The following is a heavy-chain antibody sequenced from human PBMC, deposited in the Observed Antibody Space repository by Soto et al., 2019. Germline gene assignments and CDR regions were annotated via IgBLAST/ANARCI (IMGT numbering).Heavy chain of an antibody. CDR1: GGSISSYY. CDR2: VHHSWGS. V-gene: IGHV4-59*08. Sequence: QVQLQESGPGLVKPSETLSLSCTVSGGSISSYYWGWFRQSPGKRMEWIGYVHHSWGSSYNPPLQSRVAISLDTSKSQFSLKVTSVTATDTAVYYCARQGFGPLHGLVDVWGQGTTVTVSS. J-gene: IGHJ6*02. D-gene: IGHD3-10*01. CDR3: ARQGFGPLHGLVDV.